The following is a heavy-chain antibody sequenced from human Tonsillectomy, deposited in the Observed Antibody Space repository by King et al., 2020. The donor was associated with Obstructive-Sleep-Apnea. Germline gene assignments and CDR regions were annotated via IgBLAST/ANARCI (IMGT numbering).Heavy chain of an antibody. CDR3: AKDRGRYCSGGDCYLDSFDY. CDR1: AFTFSDYA. CDR2: ISYDGSNK. V-gene: IGHV3-30*18. Sequence: VQLVESGGGVVQPGRSLRLSCAASAFTFSDYAMHWVRQAPGKGLEWVAVISYDGSNKYHADSVKGRFTISRDNSKNTLFLQMSSLGPEDAAVYYCAKDRGRYCSGGDCYLDSFDYWGQGTLVTVSS. J-gene: IGHJ4*02. D-gene: IGHD2-15*01.